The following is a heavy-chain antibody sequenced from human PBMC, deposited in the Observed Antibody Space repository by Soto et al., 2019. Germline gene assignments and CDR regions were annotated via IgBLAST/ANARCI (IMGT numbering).Heavy chain of an antibody. J-gene: IGHJ5*02. Sequence: PSETLSLTCAVSGGSINSSNWCSWVRQPPGKGLEWIGEIYHSGSTNYNPSLKSRVTISVDKSKNQFSLKLSSVTAADTAVYYCSRYGGYDYVWGSYRYYNWFDPWGQGTLVTV. D-gene: IGHD3-16*02. V-gene: IGHV4-4*02. CDR1: GGSINSSNW. CDR3: SRYGGYDYVWGSYRYYNWFDP. CDR2: IYHSGST.